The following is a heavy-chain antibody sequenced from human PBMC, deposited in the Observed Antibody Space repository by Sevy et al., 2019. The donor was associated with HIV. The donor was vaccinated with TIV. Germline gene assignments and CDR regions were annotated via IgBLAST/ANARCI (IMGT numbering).Heavy chain of an antibody. CDR2: ISSHRNT. CDR3: VRDGWDGSHYSDVFNV. D-gene: IGHD1-26*01. CDR1: GYTFFTYG. J-gene: IGHJ3*01. V-gene: IGHV1-18*04. Sequence: ASVKVSCQASGYTFFTYGVSWVRQAPGQGLEWVGWISSHRNTKYAQKVQGRVTVTADKYTNTAYLEMRRLTYDDTAMYYCVRDGWDGSHYSDVFNVWGQGTMVTVSS.